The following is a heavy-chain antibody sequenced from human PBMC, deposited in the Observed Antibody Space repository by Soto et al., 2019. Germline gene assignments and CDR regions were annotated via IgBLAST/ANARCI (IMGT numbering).Heavy chain of an antibody. V-gene: IGHV3-23*01. CDR2: ISADGSNT. CDR3: GGGYSYWG. J-gene: IGHJ4*02. CDR1: GFTISSYG. Sequence: EVQLLESGGGLIQPGGSLRLSCAASGFTISSYGMSWVRQAPGKGLEWVSAISADGSNTYYADSVRGRFTVSRDNSKYALFPQMSSLRGGDTAVYYCGGGYSYWGGARGTLVTVSS. D-gene: IGHD5-12*01.